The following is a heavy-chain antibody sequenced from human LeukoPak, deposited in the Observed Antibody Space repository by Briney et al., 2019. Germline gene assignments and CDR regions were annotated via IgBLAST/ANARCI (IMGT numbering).Heavy chain of an antibody. CDR3: ARTGAVAGTGLDY. D-gene: IGHD6-19*01. Sequence: ASVKVSCKASGYTFTGYYMHWVRQAPGQGLEWMGWINPNSGGTNYAQKLQGWVTMTRDTSISTAYMELSRLRSDDTAVYYCARTGAVAGTGLDYWGQGTLVTVSS. CDR2: INPNSGGT. V-gene: IGHV1-2*04. J-gene: IGHJ4*02. CDR1: GYTFTGYY.